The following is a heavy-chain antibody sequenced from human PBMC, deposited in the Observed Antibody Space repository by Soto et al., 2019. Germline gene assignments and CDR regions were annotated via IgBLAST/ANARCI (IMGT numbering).Heavy chain of an antibody. CDR2: ISGSGGST. CDR3: AKDGDSSGYYLYYFDY. J-gene: IGHJ4*02. D-gene: IGHD3-22*01. V-gene: IGHV3-23*01. Sequence: EVQLLESGGGLVQPGGSLRLSCAASGFTFSSYAMSWVRQAPGKGLEWVSAISGSGGSTYYADSVKGRFTISRDNSKNTVYLQMNSLRAEDTAVYYCAKDGDSSGYYLYYFDYWGQGTLVTVSS. CDR1: GFTFSSYA.